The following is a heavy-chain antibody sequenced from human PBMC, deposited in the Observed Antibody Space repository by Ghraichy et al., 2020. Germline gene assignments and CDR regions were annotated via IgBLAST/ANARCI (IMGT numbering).Heavy chain of an antibody. Sequence: GGSLRLSCAASGFIFSNAWMSWVQAPGKGLEWVGRIKSKTDGGTTDHAAPVKGRFTISRDDSKNTLYLQMNSLKTEDTAVYYCTRGSGTSAHDYWGQGTLVPVSS. CDR3: TRGSGTSAHDY. V-gene: IGHV3-15*01. J-gene: IGHJ4*02. D-gene: IGHD3-10*01. CDR2: IKSKTDGGTT. CDR1: GFIFSNAW.